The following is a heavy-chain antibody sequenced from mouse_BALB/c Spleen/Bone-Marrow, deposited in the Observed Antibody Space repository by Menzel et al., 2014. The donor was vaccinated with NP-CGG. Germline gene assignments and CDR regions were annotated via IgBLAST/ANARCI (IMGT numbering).Heavy chain of an antibody. Sequence: EVKLVESGGGLVQPGGFLRLSCATSGFTFTDHYVSWVRLPPGKALEWLGFIRNKANGYTTEYSASVKGRFTISRDNSHSIVYLQMTDLSAEDSGTYLGARDYSYSFDYWGQGTTLTVSS. J-gene: IGHJ2*01. CDR3: ARDYSYSFDY. CDR2: IRNKANGYTT. V-gene: IGHV7-3*02. D-gene: IGHD1-2*01. CDR1: GFTFTDHY.